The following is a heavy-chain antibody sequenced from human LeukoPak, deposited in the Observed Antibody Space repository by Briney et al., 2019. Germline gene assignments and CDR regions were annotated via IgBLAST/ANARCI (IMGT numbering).Heavy chain of an antibody. J-gene: IGHJ4*02. Sequence: GASVKVSCKASGGTFSSYTISWVRQAPGQGLEWMGRIIPTLGIANYAQKFQGRVTITADKSTSTAYMELSSLRSEDTAVYYCARDTHDYGGVDYWGQGTLVTVSS. CDR1: GGTFSSYT. V-gene: IGHV1-69*04. CDR2: IIPTLGIA. CDR3: ARDTHDYGGVDY. D-gene: IGHD4-23*01.